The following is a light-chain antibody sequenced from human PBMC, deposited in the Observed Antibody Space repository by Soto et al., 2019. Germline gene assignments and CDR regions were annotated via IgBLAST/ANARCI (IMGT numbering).Light chain of an antibody. J-gene: IGKJ1*01. Sequence: EIVLTQSPGTLSLSPGERATLSCMASQSVTSSNLAWYQQKPGQAPMLLIYAASSRATGIPDRFSGSGSGTDFTLTISRLEPEDFAVYYCQQYDSSLWTFGQGTKVEIK. CDR2: AAS. V-gene: IGKV3-20*01. CDR1: QSVTSSN. CDR3: QQYDSSLWT.